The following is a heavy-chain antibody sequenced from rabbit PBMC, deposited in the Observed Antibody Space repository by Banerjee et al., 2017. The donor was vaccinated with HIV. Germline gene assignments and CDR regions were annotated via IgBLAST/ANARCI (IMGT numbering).Heavy chain of an antibody. CDR3: ARDLPCSTASKIGL. CDR2: INTSSGNT. D-gene: IGHD3-3*01. CDR1: GFSFSNKYV. V-gene: IGHV1S45*01. Sequence: PEGSLTLTCTASGFSFSNKYVMCWVRQAPGKGLEWIACINTSSGNTVYATWAIGRFTISKTSWNTVTLQMTSLTAADTATYFCARDLPCSTASKIGLWGPVSLVTVS. J-gene: IGHJ4*01.